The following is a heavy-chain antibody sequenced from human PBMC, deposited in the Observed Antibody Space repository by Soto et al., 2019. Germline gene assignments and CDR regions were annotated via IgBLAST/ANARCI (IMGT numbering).Heavy chain of an antibody. CDR3: ARGRYCSSTSCYVGSWFDP. CDR2: INHSGST. J-gene: IGHJ5*02. Sequence: PSETLSLTCAVYAGSFSGYYWSWIRQPPGKGLEWIGEINHSGSTNYNPSLKSRVTISVDPSKNQFSLKLSSVTAADTAVYYCARGRYCSSTSCYVGSWFDPWGQGTLVTVSS. CDR1: AGSFSGYY. D-gene: IGHD2-2*01. V-gene: IGHV4-34*01.